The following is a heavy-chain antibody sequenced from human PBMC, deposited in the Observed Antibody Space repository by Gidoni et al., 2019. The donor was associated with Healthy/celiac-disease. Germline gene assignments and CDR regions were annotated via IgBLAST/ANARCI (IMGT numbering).Heavy chain of an antibody. CDR3: ARGRSSSWYWANPFDY. J-gene: IGHJ4*02. CDR2: INHSGST. CDR1: GGSFSGYY. Sequence: QVQLQQWGAGLLKPSETLSLTCAVYGGSFSGYYWSWIRQPPGKGLEWIGEINHSGSTNYNPSLKSRVTISVDTSKNQFSLKLSSVTAADTAVYYCARGRSSSWYWANPFDYWGQGTLVTVSS. V-gene: IGHV4-34*01. D-gene: IGHD6-13*01.